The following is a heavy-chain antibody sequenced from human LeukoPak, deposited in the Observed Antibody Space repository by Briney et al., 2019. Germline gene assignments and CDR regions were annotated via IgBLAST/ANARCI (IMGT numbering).Heavy chain of an antibody. CDR3: ARGYYYDNSGLFEY. J-gene: IGHJ4*02. Sequence: PGGSLRLSCAASGFTFGEYGMSWVRQAPGKGLEWVAGIKWNGGSTCYADSVKGRFTISRDNAKNSLYLQMNSLRAEDTALYYCARGYYYDNSGLFEYWGQGTLVTVPS. CDR1: GFTFGEYG. D-gene: IGHD3-22*01. CDR2: IKWNGGST. V-gene: IGHV3-20*04.